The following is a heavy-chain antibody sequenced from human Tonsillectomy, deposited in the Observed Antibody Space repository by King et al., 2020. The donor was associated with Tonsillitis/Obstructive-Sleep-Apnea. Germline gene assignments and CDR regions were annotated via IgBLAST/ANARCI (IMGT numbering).Heavy chain of an antibody. Sequence: VQLVESGGGLVQPGGSLRLSCVASGFTVSSTYMTWVRQAPGKGLEWVSVIYSGGSTYYAASVKGRFTISRDNSKNTLYLQMNSLRAEDTAVYYCARAGHADAFDIWGQGTMVTVSS. CDR3: ARAGHADAFDI. CDR2: IYSGGST. CDR1: GFTVSSTY. J-gene: IGHJ3*02. V-gene: IGHV3-66*01.